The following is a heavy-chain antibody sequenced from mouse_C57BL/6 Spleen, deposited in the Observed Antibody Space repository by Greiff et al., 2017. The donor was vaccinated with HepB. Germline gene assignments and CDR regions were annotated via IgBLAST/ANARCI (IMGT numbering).Heavy chain of an antibody. CDR2: IYPGDGDT. J-gene: IGHJ3*01. CDR1: RYAFSSSW. D-gene: IGHD1-1*01. Sequence: QVQLQQSGPELVKPGASVKISCKASRYAFSSSWMNWVKQRPGKGLEWIGRIYPGDGDTNYNGKFKGKATLTADKSSSTAYMQLSSLTSEDSAVYFCASLNYYGSSSWFAYWGQGTLVTVSA. V-gene: IGHV1-82*01. CDR3: ASLNYYGSSSWFAY.